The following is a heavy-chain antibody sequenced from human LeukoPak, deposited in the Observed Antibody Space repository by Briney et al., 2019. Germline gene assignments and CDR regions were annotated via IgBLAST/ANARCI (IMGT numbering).Heavy chain of an antibody. J-gene: IGHJ4*02. D-gene: IGHD6-13*01. CDR1: GFTFSSYA. CDR2: ISGSGGST. CDR3: VKTYTTSWHDFDS. V-gene: IGHV3-23*01. Sequence: GGSLRLSCAASGFTFSSYAMSWVRQAPGKGLEWVSAISGSGGSTYYADSVKGRFTISRDNSKNMLYLQMTSLRAEDTAVYYCVKTYTTSWHDFDSWGQGTLVTVSS.